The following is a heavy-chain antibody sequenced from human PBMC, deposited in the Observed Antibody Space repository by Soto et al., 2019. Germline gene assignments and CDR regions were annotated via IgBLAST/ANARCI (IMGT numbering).Heavy chain of an antibody. V-gene: IGHV3-33*01. J-gene: IGHJ4*02. CDR1: GFTFSDSG. Sequence: QVQLVESGGGVVQPGGSLRLSCATSGFTFSDSGMHWVRQAPGKGLEWVAVIWSDGSDKSYADSVEGRFTISRDNSKNPLDHQMNSRRAEGTAGYYWVGSYRNSSSSGWGGGFDYWGQGTLVTVSS. D-gene: IGHD6-6*01. CDR2: IWSDGSDK. CDR3: VGSYRNSSSSGWGGGFDY.